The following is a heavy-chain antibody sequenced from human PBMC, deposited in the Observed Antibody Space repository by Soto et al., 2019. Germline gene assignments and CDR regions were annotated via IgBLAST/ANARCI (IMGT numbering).Heavy chain of an antibody. CDR3: ARRLGAITGDY. V-gene: IGHV5-10-1*01. J-gene: IGHJ4*02. D-gene: IGHD7-27*01. Sequence: GESLKISCKGSGYSFTGDWINWVRQMPGKGLEWMGRIDPDDSYINYSPSFQGHVTISADRSISTAYLQWSSLKASDTAMYYCARRLGAITGDYWGQGTPVTVSS. CDR1: GYSFTGDW. CDR2: IDPDDSYI.